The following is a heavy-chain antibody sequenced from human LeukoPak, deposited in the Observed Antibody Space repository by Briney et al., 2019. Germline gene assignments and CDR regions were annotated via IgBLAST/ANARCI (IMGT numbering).Heavy chain of an antibody. CDR1: GYTFTSYG. D-gene: IGHD2-2*02. CDR3: SRARGGGDTLLYDY. J-gene: IGHJ4*02. CDR2: ISAYNGNT. Sequence: ASVKVSCKASGYTFTSYGISWVRQAPGQGLEWMGWISAYNGNTNYAQKLQGRVTITTDTSTSTAYMELRSLRSDDTAVYYCSRARGGGDTLLYDYWGQGTLATVSS. V-gene: IGHV1-18*01.